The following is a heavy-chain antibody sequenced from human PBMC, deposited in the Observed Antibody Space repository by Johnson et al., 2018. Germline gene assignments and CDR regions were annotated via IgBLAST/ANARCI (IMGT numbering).Heavy chain of an antibody. CDR2: INPSGGST. CDR3: ARDSPEIVATDYGMDV. J-gene: IGHJ6*02. V-gene: IGHV1-46*01. CDR1: GYTFTSYY. D-gene: IGHD5-12*01. Sequence: QVQLQESGAEVKKPGASVKVSCKASGYTFTSYYMHWVRQAPGQGLEWMGIINPSGGSTSYAQKFQGRVTMTRDTSTSPVYMELSSLRSAEPAVDYFARDSPEIVATDYGMDVWGQRTTVTVSS.